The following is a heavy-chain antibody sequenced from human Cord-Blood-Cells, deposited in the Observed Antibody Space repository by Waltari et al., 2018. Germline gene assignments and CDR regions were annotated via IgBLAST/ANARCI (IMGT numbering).Heavy chain of an antibody. D-gene: IGHD2-2*01. J-gene: IGHJ5*02. CDR2: ISSSSYI. CDR1: GFTFSSYS. CDR3: ARDGVPAGGWFDP. V-gene: IGHV3-21*01. Sequence: EVQLVESGGGLVKPGGSLRLSCAASGFTFSSYSMNWVRQAPGKGLEWVSSISSSSYIYYADSVKGRFTISRDNAKNSLYLQMNSLRAEDTAVYYCARDGVPAGGWFDPWGQGTLVTVSS.